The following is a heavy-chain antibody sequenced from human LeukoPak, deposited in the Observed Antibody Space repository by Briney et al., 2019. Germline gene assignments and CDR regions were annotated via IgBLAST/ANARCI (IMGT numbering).Heavy chain of an antibody. V-gene: IGHV4-34*01. CDR3: ARVGVWGFIA. D-gene: IGHD3-16*01. CDR1: GGSFSGYY. CDR2: INHSGST. J-gene: IGHJ5*02. Sequence: SETLSLTCAVYGGSFSGYYWSWIRQPPGKGLEWIGEINHSGSTNYNPSLKSRVTISVDTSKNQFSLKLSSVTAADTAVYYCARVGVWGFIAWGQGTLVTVSS.